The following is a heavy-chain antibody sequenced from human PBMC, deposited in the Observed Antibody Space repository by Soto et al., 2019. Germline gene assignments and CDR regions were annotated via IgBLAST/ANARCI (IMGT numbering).Heavy chain of an antibody. CDR3: ARHANRVTTLGYYGMDV. CDR2: IYPGDSDT. V-gene: IGHV5-51*01. J-gene: IGHJ6*02. Sequence: GESLKISCKGSGYSFTSYWIGWVRQMPGKGLEWMGIIYPGDSDTRYSPSFQGQVTISADKSISTAYLQWSSLKASDTAMYYCARHANRVTTLGYYGMDVGGQGTRVTVP. D-gene: IGHD4-17*01. CDR1: GYSFTSYW.